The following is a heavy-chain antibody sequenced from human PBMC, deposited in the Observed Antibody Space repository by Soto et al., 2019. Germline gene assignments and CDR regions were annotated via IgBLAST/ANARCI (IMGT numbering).Heavy chain of an antibody. CDR3: ARGGAVGGAIDS. Sequence: GASVKVSCKASGYTFTDYDFSWVRQAPGRRLEWMGWISPYNGNTKYAENLQGRVTMTRDTDTSTAYMELRSLRSDDTAVYFCARGGAVGGAIDSWGQGTSVTVSS. J-gene: IGHJ4*02. CDR2: ISPYNGNT. CDR1: GYTFTDYD. V-gene: IGHV1-18*01. D-gene: IGHD6-19*01.